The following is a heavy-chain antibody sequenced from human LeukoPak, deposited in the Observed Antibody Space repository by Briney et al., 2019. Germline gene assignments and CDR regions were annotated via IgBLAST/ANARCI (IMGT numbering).Heavy chain of an antibody. D-gene: IGHD2-2*01. Sequence: ASVKLSCKASGYTFTGYYMHWVRQAPGQGLEWMGWISPNSGDTDIAQKFQGRVTMTRDTSIATSYMEVDSLTSDDTAVYYCARESACGTTNCLAPADLLDPWGQGTLVIVSS. V-gene: IGHV1-2*02. CDR3: ARESACGTTNCLAPADLLDP. CDR1: GYTFTGYY. CDR2: ISPNSGDT. J-gene: IGHJ5*02.